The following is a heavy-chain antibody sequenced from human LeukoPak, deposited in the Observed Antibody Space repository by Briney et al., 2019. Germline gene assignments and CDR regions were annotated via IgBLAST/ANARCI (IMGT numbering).Heavy chain of an antibody. V-gene: IGHV3-21*01. CDR2: ISSSSSYI. D-gene: IGHD6-13*01. Sequence: GGSLRLSCAAYGFTFSSYSMNWVRQAPGKGLEWVSSISSSSSYIYYADSVKGRFTISRDNAKNSLYLQMNSLRAEDTVVYYCARAVQQLVSWFDPWGQGTLVTVSS. CDR3: ARAVQQLVSWFDP. CDR1: GFTFSSYS. J-gene: IGHJ5*02.